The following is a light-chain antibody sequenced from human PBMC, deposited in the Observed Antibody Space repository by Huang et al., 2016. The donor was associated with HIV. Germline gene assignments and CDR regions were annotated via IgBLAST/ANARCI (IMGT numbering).Light chain of an antibody. CDR3: QQRSNWPPWT. J-gene: IGKJ1*01. CDR1: QSVSSD. CDR2: DTS. V-gene: IGKV3-11*01. Sequence: EIVLTQSPATLYLSPGERANLSCRASQSVSSDLAWYQQKPGQAPRLLIYDTSSRATGLPARFSGSGSGTDFTLTISSLGPEDFAVYYCQQRSNWPPWTFGQGTKVEIK.